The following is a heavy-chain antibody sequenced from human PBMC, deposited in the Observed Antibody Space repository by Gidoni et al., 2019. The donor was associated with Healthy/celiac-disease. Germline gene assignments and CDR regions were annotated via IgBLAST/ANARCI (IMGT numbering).Heavy chain of an antibody. D-gene: IGHD1-26*01. CDR1: GFTFSRYW. Sequence: EVQLVESGGGLVQPWGSLRLSCAAAGFTFSRYWMSWVRQAPGKGLEWVANIKQDGSEKYYVDSVKGRFTISRDNAKNSLYLQMNSLRAEDTAVYYCARDWFWFSGSYWAFDYWGQGTLVTVSS. J-gene: IGHJ4*02. V-gene: IGHV3-7*03. CDR3: ARDWFWFSGSYWAFDY. CDR2: IKQDGSEK.